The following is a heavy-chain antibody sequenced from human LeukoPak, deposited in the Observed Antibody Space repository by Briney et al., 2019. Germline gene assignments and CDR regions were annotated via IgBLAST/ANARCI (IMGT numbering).Heavy chain of an antibody. CDR1: GFFFRNYW. Sequence: GGSLRLSCAAPGFFFRNYWMHWVRQAPGKGLVWVSRIKGDGSHTSYADSVKGRFTISRDNARNTLYLQMNSLRAEDTAIYYCVRDGDAYNFDCWGQGTLVTVSS. V-gene: IGHV3-74*01. CDR2: IKGDGSHT. CDR3: VRDGDAYNFDC. D-gene: IGHD5-24*01. J-gene: IGHJ4*02.